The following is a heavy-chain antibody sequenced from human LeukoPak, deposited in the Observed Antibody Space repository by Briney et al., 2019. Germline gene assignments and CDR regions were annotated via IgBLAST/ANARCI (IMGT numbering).Heavy chain of an antibody. Sequence: PGGSLRLSCAASGFTFSSYSMNWVRQAPGKGLEWVSSISSSSSYIHYADSVKGRFTISRDNSKNTLYLQMNSLRAEDTAVYYCARTDSSSWYNYYYYYGMDVWGQGTTVTVSS. J-gene: IGHJ6*02. V-gene: IGHV3-21*01. D-gene: IGHD6-13*01. CDR3: ARTDSSSWYNYYYYYGMDV. CDR1: GFTFSSYS. CDR2: ISSSSSYI.